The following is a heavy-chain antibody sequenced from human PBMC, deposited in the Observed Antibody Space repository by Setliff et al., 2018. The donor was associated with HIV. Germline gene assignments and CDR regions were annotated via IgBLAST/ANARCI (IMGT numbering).Heavy chain of an antibody. Sequence: GESLKISCHLSGYSFVDFWIGWVRQMPGKGLEWMGRTDPSDSYTNYSPSFQGHVSISADRSISTAYLQWSSLKASDTAMYYCVRRDGYKFDYWGQGTLVTVSS. CDR3: VRRDGYKFDY. CDR1: GYSFVDFW. J-gene: IGHJ4*02. V-gene: IGHV5-10-1*01. D-gene: IGHD5-12*01. CDR2: TDPSDSYT.